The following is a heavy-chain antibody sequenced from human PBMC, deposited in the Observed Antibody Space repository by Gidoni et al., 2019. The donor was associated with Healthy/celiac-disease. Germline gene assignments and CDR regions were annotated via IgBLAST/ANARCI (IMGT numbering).Heavy chain of an antibody. V-gene: IGHV3-30*18. Sequence: QPGRSLRLSCAASGFTFSRYGMHWVRQAPGKGLEWVAVISYDGSNKYYADSVKGRFTISRDNSKNTLYLQMNSLRAEDTAVYYCAKVLFGGYYYYGMDVWGQGTTVTVSS. J-gene: IGHJ6*02. CDR2: ISYDGSNK. D-gene: IGHD3-16*01. CDR3: AKVLFGGYYYYGMDV. CDR1: GFTFSRYG.